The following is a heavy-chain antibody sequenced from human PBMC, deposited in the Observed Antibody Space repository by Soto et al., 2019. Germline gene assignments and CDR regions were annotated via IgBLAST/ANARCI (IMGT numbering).Heavy chain of an antibody. CDR1: GFSLSSYW. CDR3: ARLSTSAGRRYLAC. CDR2: MNQDGSES. V-gene: IGHV3-7*01. J-gene: IGHJ4*02. Sequence: ESGGGLVQPGGSLRLSCAASGFSLSSYWMSWVRQAPGKGLEWVANMNQDGSESDYVGSVKGRFTFTRDNAKNSLYLQMNSLRAEDTAVYYCARLSTSAGRRYLACWGQGTLVTVSS.